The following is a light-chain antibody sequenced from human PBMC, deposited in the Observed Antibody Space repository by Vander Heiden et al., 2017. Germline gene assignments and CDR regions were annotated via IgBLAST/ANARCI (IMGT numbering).Light chain of an antibody. J-gene: IGLJ2*01. V-gene: IGLV1-44*01. CDR2: SHN. CDR3: AAWDDSLNGPV. CDR1: SSNIGSKA. Sequence: QSVLTQLPPASGTPGQRVTISCSGSSSNIGSKAVNWYQQLPGTAPKLLIDSHNQRPSGVPDRFSASKSGTSASLAISGLQSEDEADYYCAAWDDSLNGPVFGGGTKLTVL.